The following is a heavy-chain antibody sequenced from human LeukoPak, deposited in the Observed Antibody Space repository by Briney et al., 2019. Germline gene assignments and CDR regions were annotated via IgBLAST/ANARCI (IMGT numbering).Heavy chain of an antibody. Sequence: PGGSLRLSCAGSGFTFSDFWMTWVRQTPGKGLEWVANIKQDGSEKYYVDSMKGRFTISRDNAKNSLYLQINSLRAEDTAVYYCARDKSYTSSADYWGQGTLVTVSS. D-gene: IGHD6-6*01. J-gene: IGHJ4*02. V-gene: IGHV3-7*01. CDR1: GFTFSDFW. CDR2: IKQDGSEK. CDR3: ARDKSYTSSADY.